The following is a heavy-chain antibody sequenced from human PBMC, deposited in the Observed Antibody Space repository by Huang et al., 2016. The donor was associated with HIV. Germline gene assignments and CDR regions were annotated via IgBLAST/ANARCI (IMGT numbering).Heavy chain of an antibody. Sequence: QVQLEQWGAGLLKPSETLSLTCAVYGGSFSGYFWNWIRQSPGKGLEWIGQINHAGVTDYNPTRKSRATISVDTSKTQFSLKLTSVTAADTAIYYCAREIMISFGGPFDSWGHGNLVTVSS. CDR1: GGSFSGYF. CDR3: AREIMISFGGPFDS. J-gene: IGHJ5*01. CDR2: INHAGVT. V-gene: IGHV4-34*02. D-gene: IGHD3-16*01.